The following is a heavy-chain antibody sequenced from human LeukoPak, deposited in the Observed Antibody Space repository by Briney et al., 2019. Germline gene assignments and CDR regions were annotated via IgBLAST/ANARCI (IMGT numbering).Heavy chain of an antibody. CDR2: ISYDGSNK. Sequence: GGSLRLSCAASGFTFSSYAMHWVRQAPGKGIEWVAVISYDGSNKYYADSVKGRFTISRDNSKNTLYLQMNSLRAEDTAVYYCARVPGIVVGAFDIWAQGTMVTVSS. J-gene: IGHJ3*02. CDR3: ARVPGIVVGAFDI. V-gene: IGHV3-30*01. D-gene: IGHD3-22*01. CDR1: GFTFSSYA.